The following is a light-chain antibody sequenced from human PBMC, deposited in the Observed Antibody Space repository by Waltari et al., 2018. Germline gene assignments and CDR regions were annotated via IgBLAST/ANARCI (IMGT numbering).Light chain of an antibody. CDR3: QQYKTFPLT. Sequence: DIQMTQSPSSLAASVGDRVTITCRASQGISKFLAWFRQKPGKAPESLIYGASSLQSGFPSRFSGSGSGTYFTLTINSLQPEDFASYYCQQYKTFPLTFGGGTKVEIK. V-gene: IGKV1-16*01. CDR2: GAS. CDR1: QGISKF. J-gene: IGKJ4*01.